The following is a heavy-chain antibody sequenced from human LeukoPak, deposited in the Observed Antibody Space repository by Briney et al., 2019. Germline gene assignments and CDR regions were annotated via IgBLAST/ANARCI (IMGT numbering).Heavy chain of an antibody. Sequence: ASVKVSCQASGYTFTGCYMNWVRQAPGQGLEWVGWINPNSGGTNYAQKFQGRVTMTRDTSISTAYMELSRLRSDDTAVYYCASEPGPTSGYDPGAFDYWGQGTLVTVSS. CDR1: GYTFTGCY. J-gene: IGHJ4*02. CDR3: ASEPGPTSGYDPGAFDY. V-gene: IGHV1-2*02. D-gene: IGHD5-12*01. CDR2: INPNSGGT.